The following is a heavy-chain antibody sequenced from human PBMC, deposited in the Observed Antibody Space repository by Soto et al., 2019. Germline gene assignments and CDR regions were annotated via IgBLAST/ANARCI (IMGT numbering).Heavy chain of an antibody. D-gene: IGHD3-22*01. Sequence: PGGSLRLSCAASGFTFNSAWMSWVRQAPGKGLEWVGRIKRKTDGGTTDYAAPVKGRFTISRDDSKNTLYLQMNSLKTEDTAVNYCTTGIVVVIPSGMDVWGQGTTVTVSS. CDR3: TTGIVVVIPSGMDV. CDR1: GFTFNSAW. CDR2: IKRKTDGGTT. J-gene: IGHJ6*02. V-gene: IGHV3-15*01.